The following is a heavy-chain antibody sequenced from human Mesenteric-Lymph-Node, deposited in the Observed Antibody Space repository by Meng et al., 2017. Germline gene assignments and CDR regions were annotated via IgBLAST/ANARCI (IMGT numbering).Heavy chain of an antibody. V-gene: IGHV3-30*04. D-gene: IGHD6-19*01. CDR3: ARPRRTVAAYYFDY. CDR1: GFTFSSYA. J-gene: IGHJ4*02. Sequence: LSLTCAASGFTFSSYAMHWVRQAPGKGLEWVAVISYDGSNKYYADSVKGRFTISRDNSKNTLYLQMNSLRAEDTAVYYCARPRRTVAAYYFDYWGQGTLVTVSS. CDR2: ISYDGSNK.